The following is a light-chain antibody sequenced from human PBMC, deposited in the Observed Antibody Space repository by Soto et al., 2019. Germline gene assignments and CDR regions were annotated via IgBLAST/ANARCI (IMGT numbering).Light chain of an antibody. CDR2: AAS. J-gene: IGKJ5*01. CDR3: QQFSTYPIT. V-gene: IGKV1-9*01. Sequence: DTQLTQSPSFLSASVGDRVTITCRASQDTTNYLAWYQQKPGKAPKLLISAASALQSGVPSWFSGSGSGTEFTLTISSLQPEDFATYYCQQFSTYPITFGQGTRLDIK. CDR1: QDTTNY.